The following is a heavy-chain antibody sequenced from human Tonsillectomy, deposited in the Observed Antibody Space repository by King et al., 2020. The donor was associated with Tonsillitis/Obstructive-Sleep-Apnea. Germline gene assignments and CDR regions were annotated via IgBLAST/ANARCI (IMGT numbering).Heavy chain of an antibody. V-gene: IGHV4-59*01. J-gene: IGHJ4*02. Sequence: VQLQESGPGLVKPSETLSLTCTVSGDSINSYYWSWIRQPPGKGLEWIGYISYSGNTNYNHSLKSRVTISLDTSKNQFSLKLRYVTAADTAVYYCAGSKGSGSYFDYWGQGTLVTVSS. CDR1: GDSINSYY. D-gene: IGHD3-3*01. CDR2: ISYSGNT. CDR3: AGSKGSGSYFDY.